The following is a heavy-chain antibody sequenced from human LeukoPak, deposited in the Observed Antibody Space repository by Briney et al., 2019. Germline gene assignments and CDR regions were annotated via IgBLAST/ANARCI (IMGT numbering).Heavy chain of an antibody. V-gene: IGHV3-53*01. CDR1: GFTVSSNF. CDR3: ARDNWNDDRGMDV. CDR2: ILTAGKT. D-gene: IGHD1-20*01. Sequence: GGSLRLSCAASGFTVSSNFMSWVRQAPGKGLEWVSVILTAGKTYYADSVKGRFTISRDNAKNSLYLQMNSLRAEDTAVYYCARDNWNDDRGMDVWGQGTTVTVSS. J-gene: IGHJ6*02.